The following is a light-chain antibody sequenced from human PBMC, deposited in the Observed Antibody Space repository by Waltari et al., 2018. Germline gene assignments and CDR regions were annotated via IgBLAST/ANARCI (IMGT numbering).Light chain of an antibody. CDR2: GKN. V-gene: IGLV3-19*01. Sequence: SSELTQDPAVSVALGQTVRITCQGDSLRSYYARWYQQKPGQAPVLVTHGKNNRPPGIPDRFSGSSSGNTASLTITGAQAEDEADYYCNSRDSSGNHLVFGGGTKLTVL. CDR3: NSRDSSGNHLV. CDR1: SLRSYY. J-gene: IGLJ2*01.